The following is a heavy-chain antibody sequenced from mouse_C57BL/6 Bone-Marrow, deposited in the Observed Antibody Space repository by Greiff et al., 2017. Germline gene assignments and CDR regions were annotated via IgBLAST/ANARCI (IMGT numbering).Heavy chain of an antibody. Sequence: EVQVVESEGGLVQPGSSMKLSCTASGFTFSDYYMAWVRQVPEKGLEWVANINYDGSSTYYLDSLKSRFIISGDNAKNILYLQMSSLKSEDTATYYCAREGSKGFDYWGQGTTLTVSS. J-gene: IGHJ2*01. CDR3: AREGSKGFDY. CDR1: GFTFSDYY. V-gene: IGHV5-16*01. CDR2: INYDGSST. D-gene: IGHD2-5*01.